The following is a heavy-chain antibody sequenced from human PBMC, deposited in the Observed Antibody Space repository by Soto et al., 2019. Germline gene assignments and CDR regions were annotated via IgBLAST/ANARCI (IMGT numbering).Heavy chain of an antibody. J-gene: IGHJ4*02. CDR2: IYYSGST. CDR3: ARVRGGYYYTLDY. Sequence: SETLSLTCTVSGRSVSSGSYYWSWIRQPPGKGLEWIGYIYYSGSTNYNPSLKSRVTISVDTSKNQFSLKLSSATAADTAVYYCARVRGGYYYTLDYWGQGTLVTVSS. D-gene: IGHD3-22*01. CDR1: GRSVSSGSYY. V-gene: IGHV4-61*01.